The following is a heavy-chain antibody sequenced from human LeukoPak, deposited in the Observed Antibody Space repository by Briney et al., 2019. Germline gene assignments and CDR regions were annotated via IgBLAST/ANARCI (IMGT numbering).Heavy chain of an antibody. CDR2: IYPGDSDT. Sequence: GESLKISCKCSGYSFTSYWIGWVRKMPGKGLEWMGIIYPGDSDTRYSPSFQGQVTISADKSISTAYLQWSSLKASDTAMYYCARQKYCSSTSCYCLDVWGQGTTVTVSS. CDR1: GYSFTSYW. V-gene: IGHV5-51*01. CDR3: ARQKYCSSTSCYCLDV. D-gene: IGHD2-2*01. J-gene: IGHJ6*02.